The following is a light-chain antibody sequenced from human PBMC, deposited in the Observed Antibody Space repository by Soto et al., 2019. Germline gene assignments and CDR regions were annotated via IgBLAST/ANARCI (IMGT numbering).Light chain of an antibody. CDR3: CSYAGSYTFYV. V-gene: IGLV2-11*01. CDR1: SSDVGGYNY. CDR2: DVS. Sequence: QSVLTQPRSVSGSPGQSVTISCTGTSSDVGGYNYVSWYQQHPGKAPKLMIYDVSKRPSGVPDRLSGSKSGNTASLTISGLQAEDEADYYCCSYAGSYTFYVFGTGTKLTVL. J-gene: IGLJ1*01.